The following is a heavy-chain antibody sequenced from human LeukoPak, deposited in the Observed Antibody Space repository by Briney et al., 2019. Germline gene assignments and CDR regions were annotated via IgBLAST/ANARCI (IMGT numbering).Heavy chain of an antibody. V-gene: IGHV3-33*01. CDR3: ARETGTDYFDY. CDR2: IWYDGSNK. J-gene: IGHJ4*02. Sequence: PGGSLRLSCAASGFTFSSYGMHWVRQAPGKGLEWVAVIWYDGSNKYYADSVKGRFTISRDNSKNTLYLQMNSLRAEDTAVYYCARETGTDYFDYWGQGTLVTVSS. CDR1: GFTFSSYG. D-gene: IGHD2-8*02.